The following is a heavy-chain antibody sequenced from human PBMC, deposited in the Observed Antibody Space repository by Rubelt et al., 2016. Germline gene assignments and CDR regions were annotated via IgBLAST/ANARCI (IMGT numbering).Heavy chain of an antibody. CDR3: ARDGRFKQLAWFDP. Sequence: MGGIIPIFGTANYAQKFQGRVTITADESTSTAYMELNSLRDEDTAVYYCARDGRFKQLAWFDPWGRGTLVTVSS. V-gene: IGHV1-69*01. D-gene: IGHD6-6*01. CDR2: IIPIFGTA. J-gene: IGHJ2*01.